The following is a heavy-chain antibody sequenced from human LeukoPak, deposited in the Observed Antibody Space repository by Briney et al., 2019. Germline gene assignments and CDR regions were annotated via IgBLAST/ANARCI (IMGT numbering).Heavy chain of an antibody. CDR1: GGSISISTYY. Sequence: PSETLSLTCTVSGGSISISTYYWGWIRQPPGKGLEWIGSIYYSGNTYYNPSLKSRVTISVDTSKNQVSLKLSSVTAADTAVYYCARERRFLEWLPEDYFDYWGQGTLVTVSS. CDR3: ARERRFLEWLPEDYFDY. J-gene: IGHJ4*02. D-gene: IGHD3-3*01. CDR2: IYYSGNT. V-gene: IGHV4-39*07.